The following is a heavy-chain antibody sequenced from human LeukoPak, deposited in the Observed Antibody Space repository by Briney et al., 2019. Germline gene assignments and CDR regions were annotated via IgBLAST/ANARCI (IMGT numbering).Heavy chain of an antibody. Sequence: GGSLRLSCAASGNYWMHWVRQAPGKGLVWVSHINSDGSWTSYADSVKGRFTISRDNAKNSLYLQMNNLRAEDTAVYYCAKDVRGSTSYYTRAMDVWGQGTTVTVSS. V-gene: IGHV3-74*01. CDR1: GNYW. CDR2: INSDGSWT. J-gene: IGHJ6*02. D-gene: IGHD2-2*02. CDR3: AKDVRGSTSYYTRAMDV.